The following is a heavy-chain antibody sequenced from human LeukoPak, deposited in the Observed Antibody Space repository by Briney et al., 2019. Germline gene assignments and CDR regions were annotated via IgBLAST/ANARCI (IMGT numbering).Heavy chain of an antibody. CDR3: VRAIGLDFDF. V-gene: IGHV3-73*01. Sequence: PGGSLRLSCAASGFTFSGSAMHWVRQASGKGLEWVGRISSKANSYATAYAASVKGRFTISRDDSKNTAYLQMNSLRAEDTAMYYCVRAIGLDFDFWGQGTLVTVTS. CDR1: GFTFSGSA. J-gene: IGHJ4*02. D-gene: IGHD2/OR15-2a*01. CDR2: ISSKANSYAT.